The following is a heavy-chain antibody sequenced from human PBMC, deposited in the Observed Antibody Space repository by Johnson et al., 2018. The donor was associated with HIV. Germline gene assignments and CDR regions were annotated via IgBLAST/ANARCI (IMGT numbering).Heavy chain of an antibody. V-gene: IGHV3-15*01. CDR1: GFTFSDAS. J-gene: IGHJ3*02. CDR2: IKSKTDGGTA. CDR3: TTDLPGGYYGGNWTYDAFDI. D-gene: IGHD4-23*01. Sequence: VQLVESGGGLVKPGGSLRLSCTASGFTFSDASMSWVRQAPGKGLEWVGRIKSKTDGGTADYAAPVKGRFTIPRDDSKNTLYLQMNSLKTEDTAVYYCTTDLPGGYYGGNWTYDAFDIWGQGTMVTVSS.